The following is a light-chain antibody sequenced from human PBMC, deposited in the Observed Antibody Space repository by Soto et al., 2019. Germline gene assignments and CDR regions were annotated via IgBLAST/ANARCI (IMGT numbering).Light chain of an antibody. CDR3: QQYGSSPYT. V-gene: IGKV3-20*01. CDR1: QSVSSSY. J-gene: IGKJ2*01. CDR2: VAS. Sequence: EIVLTQSPGTLSLSPGERATLSCRASQSVSSSYLAWYQQKPGQAPRLLIYVASSRATGIPDRFSGSGSGTDFTLTISRLEPEDFAVYYSQQYGSSPYTFGQGTKLESK.